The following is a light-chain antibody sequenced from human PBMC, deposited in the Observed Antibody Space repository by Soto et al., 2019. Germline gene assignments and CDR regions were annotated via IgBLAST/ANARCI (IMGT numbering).Light chain of an antibody. CDR1: QSVSSN. J-gene: IGKJ1*01. CDR3: RHKHNSPRT. Sequence: IMMTQSPATLSVSPGERATLCCRASQSVSSNLAWYQQKPGQAPRLLVYGASTRATGIPARFSGSGSGTELALTSSSQQYEYMTGRPWRHKHNSPRTF. CDR2: GAS. V-gene: IGKV3-15*01.